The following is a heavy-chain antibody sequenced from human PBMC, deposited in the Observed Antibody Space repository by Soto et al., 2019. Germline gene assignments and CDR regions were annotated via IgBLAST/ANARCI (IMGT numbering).Heavy chain of an antibody. CDR1: GFSFIDYS. J-gene: IGHJ1*01. D-gene: IGHD5-12*01. Sequence: ASVKVSCKASGFSFIDYSILWLRQAPGQSLEWLGWINAGNGNTKYSHKFQDRVTITSDTSATTTYMELRSLRSEDTAVFYCARSAKKTWLPDFWGQGTLVTVSS. CDR3: ARSAKKTWLPDF. V-gene: IGHV1-3*01. CDR2: INAGNGNT.